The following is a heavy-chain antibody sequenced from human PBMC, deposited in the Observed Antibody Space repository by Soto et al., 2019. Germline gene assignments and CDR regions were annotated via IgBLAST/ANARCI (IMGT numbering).Heavy chain of an antibody. D-gene: IGHD2-21*01. CDR2: INQDESEK. V-gene: IGHV3-7*05. Sequence: EVQLVESGGGLVQRGGSLRLSCAASGFTFTSYWMSWVRQAPGKGLEWVANINQDESEKYFVDSVKGRFSISRDNAKNSLYLQMNSLRAEDTAVYYCARDVEGARDYWGQGTLVTVSS. CDR3: ARDVEGARDY. CDR1: GFTFTSYW. J-gene: IGHJ4*02.